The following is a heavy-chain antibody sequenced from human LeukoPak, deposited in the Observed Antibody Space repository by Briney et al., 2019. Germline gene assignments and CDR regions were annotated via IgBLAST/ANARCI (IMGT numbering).Heavy chain of an antibody. V-gene: IGHV3-53*01. J-gene: IGHJ3*02. CDR2: IYSAGAT. CDR1: RFTFSDNY. Sequence: PGGSLRLSCAASRFTFSDNYMTWVRQAPGKGLEWDSSIYSAGATHYAESVKGRFTISRDNSKNTLYLQMNSLRAEDMAVYYCARIEWERLGRAFDIWGQGTMVTVSS. CDR3: ARIEWERLGRAFDI. D-gene: IGHD1-26*01.